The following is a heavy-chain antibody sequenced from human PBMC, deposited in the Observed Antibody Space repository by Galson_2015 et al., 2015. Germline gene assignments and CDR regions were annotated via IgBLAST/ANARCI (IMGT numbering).Heavy chain of an antibody. CDR1: GYTFTTYT. V-gene: IGHV1-3*03. D-gene: IGHD2-2*01. Sequence: SVKVSCKASGYTFTTYTMQWVRQAPGQSLEWMGWINAGNGNTKYSQKFQDRVTITRDTSASTGYMELRSLRSEDMAVYYCARGPSESCSNTSCSFPFDYWGQGTLVTVSS. CDR3: ARGPSESCSNTSCSFPFDY. CDR2: INAGNGNT. J-gene: IGHJ4*02.